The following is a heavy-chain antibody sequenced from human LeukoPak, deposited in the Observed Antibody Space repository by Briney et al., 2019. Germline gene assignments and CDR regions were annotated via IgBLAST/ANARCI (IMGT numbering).Heavy chain of an antibody. CDR1: GFTVSSNY. CDR2: IYSGGST. CDR3: ARDLIAAAGTGYYGMDV. V-gene: IGHV3-53*01. J-gene: IGHJ6*02. D-gene: IGHD6-13*01. Sequence: GGSLRLSCAASGFTVSSNYMSRVRQAPGKGLEWVSVIYSGGSTYYADSVKGRFTISRDNSKNTLYLQMNSLRAEDTAVYYCARDLIAAAGTGYYGMDVWGQGTTVTVSS.